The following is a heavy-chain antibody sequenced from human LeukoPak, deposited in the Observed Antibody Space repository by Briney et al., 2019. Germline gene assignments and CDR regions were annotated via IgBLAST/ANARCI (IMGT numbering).Heavy chain of an antibody. CDR3: ARTDWYYDILTGYPSYYYYYGMDV. CDR2: IWYDGSNK. Sequence: GRSLRLSCAASGFTFSSYGMHWVRQAPGKGLEWVAVIWYDGSNKYYADSVKGRFTISRDNSKNTLYLQMNSLRAEDTAVYYCARTDWYYDILTGYPSYYYYYGMDVWGQGTTVTVSS. CDR1: GFTFSSYG. J-gene: IGHJ6*02. D-gene: IGHD3-9*01. V-gene: IGHV3-33*01.